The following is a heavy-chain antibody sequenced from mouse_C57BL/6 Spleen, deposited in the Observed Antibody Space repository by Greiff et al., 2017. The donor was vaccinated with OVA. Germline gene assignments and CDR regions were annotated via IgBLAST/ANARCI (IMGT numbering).Heavy chain of an antibody. Sequence: EVKLVESGGGLVKPGGSLKLSCAASGFTFSSYAMSWVRQTPEKRLEWVATISDGGSYTYYPDNVKGRFTISRDNAKNNLYLQMSHLKSEDTAMYYCARYGINFDYWGQGTTLTVSS. CDR3: ARYGINFDY. V-gene: IGHV5-4*03. J-gene: IGHJ2*01. CDR1: GFTFSSYA. CDR2: ISDGGSYT. D-gene: IGHD2-10*02.